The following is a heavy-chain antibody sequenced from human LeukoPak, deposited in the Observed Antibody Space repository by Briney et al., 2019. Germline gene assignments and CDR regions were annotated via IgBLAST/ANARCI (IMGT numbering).Heavy chain of an antibody. Sequence: SETLSLTCAVSGGSISSGGYSWSWIRQPPGKGLEWIGYIYHSGSTYYNPSLKSRVTISVDRSKNQFSLKLSSVTAADTAVYYCARGNGDYDSGMDVWGQGTTVTVSS. CDR1: GGSISSGGYS. D-gene: IGHD4-17*01. CDR2: IYHSGST. CDR3: ARGNGDYDSGMDV. V-gene: IGHV4-30-2*01. J-gene: IGHJ6*02.